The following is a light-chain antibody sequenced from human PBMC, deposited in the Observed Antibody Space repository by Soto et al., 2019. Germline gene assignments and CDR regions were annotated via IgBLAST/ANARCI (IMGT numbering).Light chain of an antibody. J-gene: IGKJ5*01. V-gene: IGKV3-11*01. Sequence: EIVLTQFPGTLSLSPGERATLSCRASQSVTSSSLAWYQQKVGRAPRVLIYGASNRATGIPVRFSGSGAGTDFTLTISSLEPEDSAVYYCQQRSNWPSITFGQGTRLEIK. CDR3: QQRSNWPSIT. CDR2: GAS. CDR1: QSVTSSS.